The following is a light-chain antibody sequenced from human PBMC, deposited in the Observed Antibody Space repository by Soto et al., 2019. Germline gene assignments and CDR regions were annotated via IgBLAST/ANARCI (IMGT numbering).Light chain of an antibody. Sequence: EIVLTQFPGTLSLSPGERATLSCRASQSVNSSLLVWYQQNPGQAPRRLIYAASSRATGIPDKFSGSGSGTDFTLTISRLEPEDFAVYYCQQYGSSPLYTFGQGTKLEI. CDR2: AAS. J-gene: IGKJ2*01. CDR1: QSVNSSL. CDR3: QQYGSSPLYT. V-gene: IGKV3-20*01.